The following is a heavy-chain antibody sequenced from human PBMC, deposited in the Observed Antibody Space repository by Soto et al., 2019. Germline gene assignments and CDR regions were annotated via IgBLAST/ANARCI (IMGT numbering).Heavy chain of an antibody. D-gene: IGHD7-27*01. V-gene: IGHV4-59*11. CDR3: TRANWYSEY. CDR2: IYYNGNT. J-gene: IGHJ4*02. CDR1: GGSISNHY. Sequence: QVQLQESGPGWVKPSETLSLTCSVSGGSISNHYWSWIRQPPGKGLDWIGYIYYNGNTNYNPSLKSRVTMSVDTSRNQISLKLTTGTAADTAVYYCTRANWYSEYWGQGTLVTVSS.